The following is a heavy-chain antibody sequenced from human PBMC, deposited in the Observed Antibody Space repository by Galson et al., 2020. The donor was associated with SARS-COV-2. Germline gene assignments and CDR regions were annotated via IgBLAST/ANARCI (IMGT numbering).Heavy chain of an antibody. Sequence: GGSLRLSCAASGFTFSSYGMHWVRQAPGKGLEWVAVIWYDGSNKYYADSVKGRFTISRDNSKNTLYLQMNSLRAEDTAVYYCARSMSYYYGMDVWGQGPTVPVS. J-gene: IGHJ6*02. CDR3: ARSMSYYYGMDV. V-gene: IGHV3-33*01. CDR2: IWYDGSNK. CDR1: GFTFSSYG. D-gene: IGHD2-8*01.